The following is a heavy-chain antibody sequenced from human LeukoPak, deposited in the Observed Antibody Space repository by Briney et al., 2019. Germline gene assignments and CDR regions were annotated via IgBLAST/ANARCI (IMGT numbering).Heavy chain of an antibody. CDR2: IYYSGST. D-gene: IGHD3-9*01. J-gene: IGHJ5*02. Sequence: KPSETLALTCTVSGGSISSYYWNWIRQPPGKGLEWIGYIYYSGSTNYNPSLKSRVTISVDTSKNQFSLKLSSVTAADTAVYYCARAAGYYDILTGYERGNWFDPWGQGTLVTVSS. V-gene: IGHV4-59*01. CDR3: ARAAGYYDILTGYERGNWFDP. CDR1: GGSISSYY.